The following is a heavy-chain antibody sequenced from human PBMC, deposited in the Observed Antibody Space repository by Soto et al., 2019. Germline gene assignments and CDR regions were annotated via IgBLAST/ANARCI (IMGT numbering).Heavy chain of an antibody. CDR1: GFTVSSNS. Sequence: GGSLRLSCTVSGFTVSSNSMNWVRQAPGKGLEWVSVLYSDDNTYYADSVKGRFTIFRDISKNTVYLHMNRLRVEDTAVYFCARDPSYYGSGSYYYFDYWGQGALVTVSS. D-gene: IGHD3-10*01. J-gene: IGHJ4*02. CDR2: LYSDDNT. CDR3: ARDPSYYGSGSYYYFDY. V-gene: IGHV3-66*01.